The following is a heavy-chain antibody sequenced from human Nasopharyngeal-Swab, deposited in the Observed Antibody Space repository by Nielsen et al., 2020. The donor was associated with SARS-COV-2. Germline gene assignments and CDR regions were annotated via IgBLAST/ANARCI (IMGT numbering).Heavy chain of an antibody. CDR3: ARDKDSDY. CDR1: GFTISGYW. V-gene: IGHV3-74*01. CDR2: INSDGTIT. J-gene: IGHJ4*02. Sequence: GESLKISCAASGFTISGYWMHWVRQVPGKGLVWVSRINSDGTITSYADSVRGRFTTSRDNAKNTLYLQMNSLGVEDTGVYHCARDKDSDYWGQGTPATVS.